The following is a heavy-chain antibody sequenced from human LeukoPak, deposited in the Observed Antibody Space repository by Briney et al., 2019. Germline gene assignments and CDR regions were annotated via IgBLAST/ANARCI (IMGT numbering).Heavy chain of an antibody. CDR2: IYYSGST. CDR3: ARESGSSSNRWFYYYYYMDV. V-gene: IGHV4-31*03. Sequence: SQTLSLTCTVSGGSISSGGYYWSWIRQHPGKGLEWIGYIYYSGSTYYNPSLKSRVTISVDTSKNQFSLKLSSVTAADTAVYYCARESGSSSNRWFYYYYYMDVWGKGTTVTVSS. CDR1: GGSISSGGYY. D-gene: IGHD6-6*01. J-gene: IGHJ6*03.